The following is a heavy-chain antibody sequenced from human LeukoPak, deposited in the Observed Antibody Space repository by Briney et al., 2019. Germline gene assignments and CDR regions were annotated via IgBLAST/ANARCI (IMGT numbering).Heavy chain of an antibody. D-gene: IGHD6-6*01. J-gene: IGHJ5*02. V-gene: IGHV3-9*03. CDR1: GFTFDDYA. Sequence: GGSLRLSCAASGFTFDDYAMHWVRQAPGKGLEWVSGISWNSGSIGYADSVKGRFTISRDNAKNSLYLQMNSLRAEDMALYYCAKSSSSSQYSGWFDPWGQGTLVTVSS. CDR2: ISWNSGSI. CDR3: AKSSSSSQYSGWFDP.